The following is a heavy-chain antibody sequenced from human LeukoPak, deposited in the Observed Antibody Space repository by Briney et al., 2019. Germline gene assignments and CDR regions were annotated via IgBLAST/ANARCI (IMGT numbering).Heavy chain of an antibody. D-gene: IGHD5-24*01. CDR1: GGTISSYH. CDR3: VRVQADGHSDI. Sequence: SETLSLTCTVSGGTISSYHWSWIRQPPGKGLGWIGHIYYRGSTKYNPSLESRVTISVDMSKNQFSLKLNSVTAADTAVYYCVRVQADGHSDIWGQGTMVTVSS. V-gene: IGHV4-59*01. J-gene: IGHJ3*02. CDR2: IYYRGST.